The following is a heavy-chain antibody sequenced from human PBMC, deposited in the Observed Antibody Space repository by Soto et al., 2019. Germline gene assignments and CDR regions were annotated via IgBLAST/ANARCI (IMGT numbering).Heavy chain of an antibody. V-gene: IGHV3-23*01. J-gene: IGHJ4*02. CDR3: AKERFYNYIVVGPAAMPSYFAY. CDR1: GFTFNSYA. D-gene: IGHD2-2*01. CDR2: ISGSAGST. Sequence: EVQLLESGGGLVQPGGSLRLSCTGSGFTFNSYAMTWVRQAPGKGLEWVSAISGSAGSTYYADSVKGRFTISRDNPKNTLYLQMNSLRAEDTAVYYCAKERFYNYIVVGPAAMPSYFAYWGQGTLVTVSS.